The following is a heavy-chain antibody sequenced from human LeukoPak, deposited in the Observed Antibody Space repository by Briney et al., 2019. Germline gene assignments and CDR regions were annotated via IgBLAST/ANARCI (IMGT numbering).Heavy chain of an antibody. Sequence: GGSLRLSCAASGFTFTRYWMSWARQAPGKRLEWVANIKQDGSEKYSVDSVKGRFTVSRDNAKNSLYLQMNSLRAEDTAVYYCARINNDYGDYDYYYGMDVWGQGTTVTVSS. CDR1: GFTFTRYW. CDR2: IKQDGSEK. D-gene: IGHD4-17*01. CDR3: ARINNDYGDYDYYYGMDV. V-gene: IGHV3-7*01. J-gene: IGHJ6*02.